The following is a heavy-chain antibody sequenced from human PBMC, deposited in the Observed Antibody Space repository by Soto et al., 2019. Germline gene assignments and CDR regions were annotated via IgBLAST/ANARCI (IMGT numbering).Heavy chain of an antibody. V-gene: IGHV1-8*01. D-gene: IGHD3-3*01. CDR2: MNPNSGNT. J-gene: IGHJ6*03. CDR3: ARGRVGTIFGVVIAQLYYYYYMDV. Sequence: ARHSNRKGLEWIGWMNPNSGNTGYAQKFQGRVTMTRNTSISTAYMELSSLRSEDTAVYYCARGRVGTIFGVVIAQLYYYYYMDVWGKGTTVTVSS.